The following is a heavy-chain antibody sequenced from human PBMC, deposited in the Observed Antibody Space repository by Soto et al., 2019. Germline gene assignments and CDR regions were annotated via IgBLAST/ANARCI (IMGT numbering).Heavy chain of an antibody. V-gene: IGHV3-21*01. CDR2: ISSSSSYI. Sequence: SLRLSCAASGFTFSSYSMNWVRQAPGKGLEWVSSISSSSSYIYYADSVKGRFTISRDNAKNSLYLQMNSLRAEDTAVYYCARDSVVYAKYYYYGMDVWGQGTKVNVS. CDR3: ARDSVVYAKYYYYGMDV. CDR1: GFTFSSYS. J-gene: IGHJ6*02. D-gene: IGHD2-8*02.